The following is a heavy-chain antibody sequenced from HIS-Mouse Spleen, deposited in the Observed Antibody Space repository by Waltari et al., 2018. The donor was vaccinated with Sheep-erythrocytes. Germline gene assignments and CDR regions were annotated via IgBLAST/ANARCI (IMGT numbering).Heavy chain of an antibody. CDR2: ISWSSGRI. V-gene: IGHV3-9*01. J-gene: IGHJ4*02. D-gene: IGHD2-2*01. Sequence: EVQLVESGGGLVQPGRSLRLSCAASGFTFDDYAMHWVRQAPGNGVGGVSGISWSSGRIGYADSGNGRFTISRDNAKNSLYLQMNSLRAEDTALYYCAKDISRNIVVVPAAVGDYCGQGTLVTVSS. CDR3: AKDISRNIVVVPAAVGDY. CDR1: GFTFDDYA.